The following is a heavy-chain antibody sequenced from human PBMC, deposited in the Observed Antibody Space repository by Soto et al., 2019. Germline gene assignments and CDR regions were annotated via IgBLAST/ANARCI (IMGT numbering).Heavy chain of an antibody. CDR1: GGSISSYY. D-gene: IGHD3-10*01. CDR3: AREGNAYGKDAYDI. V-gene: IGHV4-59*01. Sequence: SETLSLTCTVSGGSISSYYWSWIRQPPGKGLEWIGYIYYSGSTNYNPSLKSRVTISVDTSKNQFSLKLSSVTAADTAVYYCAREGNAYGKDAYDIWSRGTMVTVS. CDR2: IYYSGST. J-gene: IGHJ3*02.